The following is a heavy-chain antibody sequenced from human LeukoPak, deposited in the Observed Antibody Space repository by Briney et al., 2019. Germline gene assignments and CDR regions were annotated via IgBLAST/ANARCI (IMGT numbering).Heavy chain of an antibody. CDR1: GGSVSSYY. V-gene: IGHV4-59*02. J-gene: IGHJ4*02. CDR2: VYNSGST. D-gene: IGHD4-17*01. Sequence: SETLSLTCTVSGGSVSSYYWSWVRQPPGEGLEWIAYVYNSGSTNYNPSLKSRVTISVDRSKNQFSLKMNSVTAADTAVYYCARSRPLRTFDYWGQGTLVTVSS. CDR3: ARSRPLRTFDY.